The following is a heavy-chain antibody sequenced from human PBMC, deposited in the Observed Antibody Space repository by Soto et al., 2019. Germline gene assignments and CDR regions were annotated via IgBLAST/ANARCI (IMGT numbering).Heavy chain of an antibody. CDR3: ARDLGGAGIRLDWFDP. CDR2: INPGNGNT. J-gene: IGHJ5*02. Sequence: QVQLVQSGAEVKKPGASVKVSCKASGYTFTDFAMNWVRQAPGQTLEWMGWINPGNGNTKYSQKFQGRVTITRDTSASTAYMELSSLRSEDTAVYCCARDLGGAGIRLDWFDPWGQGTLVTVSS. D-gene: IGHD3-3*01. V-gene: IGHV1-3*01. CDR1: GYTFTDFA.